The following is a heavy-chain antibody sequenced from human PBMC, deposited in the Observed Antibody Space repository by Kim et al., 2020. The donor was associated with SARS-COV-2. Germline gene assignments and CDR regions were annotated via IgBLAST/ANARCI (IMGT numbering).Heavy chain of an antibody. CDR3: TMGGAIALGRFDP. V-gene: IGHV4-4*02. J-gene: IGHJ5*02. Sequence: SETLSLTCTVSGGSTSSSYWWSWVRQPPGKGPEWIGVVYHSGITYYNPSLKSRVTISVDKSKNQFSLKLRAVTAGDTAVYYCTMGGAIALGRFDPWGQGTLVTVSS. D-gene: IGHD1-26*01. CDR2: VYHSGIT. CDR1: GGSTSSSYW.